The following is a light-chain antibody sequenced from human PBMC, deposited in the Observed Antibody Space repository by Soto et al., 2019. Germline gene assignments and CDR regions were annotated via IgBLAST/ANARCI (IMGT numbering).Light chain of an antibody. CDR3: QSYDSTLSAYI. J-gene: IGLJ2*01. V-gene: IGLV1-40*01. Sequence: QSVLTQPPSVSGAPGQRVTISCTGSSSNLGATYDVHWYQHLPGTAPKLLIYGNSNQPSGVPDRFSGSKSGTSASLAITGLQAEDEANYYCQSYDSTLSAYIFGGGTKLTVL. CDR1: SSNLGATYD. CDR2: GNS.